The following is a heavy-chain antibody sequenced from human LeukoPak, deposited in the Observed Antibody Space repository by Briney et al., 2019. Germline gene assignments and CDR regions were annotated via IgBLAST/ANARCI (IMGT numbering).Heavy chain of an antibody. CDR3: APNNDYFDY. CDR1: GFTFTNYW. CDR2: IKQDGSQK. Sequence: PGGSLRLSCVASGFTFTNYWMNWVRQAPGKGLEWVASIKQDGSQKSYVDSVKGRFTISRDNAKNSLSLQMDSLRGEDTAVYYCAPNNDYFDYWGQGTLVTVSS. J-gene: IGHJ4*02. V-gene: IGHV3-7*01. D-gene: IGHD1-14*01.